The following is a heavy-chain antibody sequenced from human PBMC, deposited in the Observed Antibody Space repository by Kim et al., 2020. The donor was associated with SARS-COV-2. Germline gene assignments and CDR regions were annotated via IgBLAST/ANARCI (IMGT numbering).Heavy chain of an antibody. CDR2: INTNTGNP. CDR1: GYTFTNYA. V-gene: IGHV7-4-1*02. D-gene: IGHD6-13*01. J-gene: IGHJ5*02. Sequence: ASVKVSCKASGYTFTNYAMNWVRQAPGQGLEWMGWINTNTGNPTYAQGFTGRFVFSLDTSVSTAYLQISSLKAEDTAVYYCARDPRGYSSSWYPRKNWFDPWGQGTLVTVSS. CDR3: ARDPRGYSSSWYPRKNWFDP.